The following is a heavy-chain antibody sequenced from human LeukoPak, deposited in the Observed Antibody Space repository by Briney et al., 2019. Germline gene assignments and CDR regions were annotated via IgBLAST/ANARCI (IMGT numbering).Heavy chain of an antibody. V-gene: IGHV1-69*04. CDR3: ASGYSYGLDAFDI. CDR2: IIPILGIA. J-gene: IGHJ3*02. D-gene: IGHD5-18*01. Sequence: GASVKVSCKASGGTFSSYAISWVRQAPGQGLEWMGRIIPILGIANYAQKFQGRVTITADKSTSTAYMELSGLRSEDTAVYYCASGYSYGLDAFDIWGQGTMVTVSS. CDR1: GGTFSSYA.